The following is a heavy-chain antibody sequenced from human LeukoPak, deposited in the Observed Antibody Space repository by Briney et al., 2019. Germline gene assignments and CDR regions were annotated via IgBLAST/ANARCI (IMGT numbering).Heavy chain of an antibody. Sequence: SETLSLTCTVSGGSISSGGYYWSWIRQHPGKGLEWIGYIYYSGSTYYNPSLKSRVTISVDTSKNQFSLKLSSVTAADTAVYYCARGYSSSWTPYNWFDPWGQGTLVTVSS. V-gene: IGHV4-31*03. D-gene: IGHD6-13*01. CDR2: IYYSGST. CDR1: GGSISSGGYY. CDR3: ARGYSSSWTPYNWFDP. J-gene: IGHJ5*02.